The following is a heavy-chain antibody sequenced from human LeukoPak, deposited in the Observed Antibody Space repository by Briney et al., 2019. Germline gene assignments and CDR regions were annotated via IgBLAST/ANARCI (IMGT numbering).Heavy chain of an antibody. CDR2: ISSSSSYI. CDR1: GFTFSSYS. V-gene: IGHV3-21*01. J-gene: IGHJ4*02. CDR3: ARGSGSYYLAVDY. D-gene: IGHD1-26*01. Sequence: PGGSLRLSCAASGFTFSSYSMNWVRQAPGKGLEWVSSISSSSSYIYYADSVKGRFTISRDNAKNSLYLQMNSLRAEDTAVYYCARGSGSYYLAVDYWGQGTLVTVSS.